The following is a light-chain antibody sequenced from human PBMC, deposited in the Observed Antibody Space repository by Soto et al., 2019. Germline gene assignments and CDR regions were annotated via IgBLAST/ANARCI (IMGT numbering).Light chain of an antibody. Sequence: DIQLTQSPSSLSASVGDGVTITCQASQGIANYLNWYQQKPGKAPRVLIYGASTLENGVASRFSGSGSGTDFIFTISRLQPEDIGTYYCQQYDNLALTFGGGTKVDI. J-gene: IGKJ4*01. CDR2: GAS. CDR3: QQYDNLALT. V-gene: IGKV1-33*01. CDR1: QGIANY.